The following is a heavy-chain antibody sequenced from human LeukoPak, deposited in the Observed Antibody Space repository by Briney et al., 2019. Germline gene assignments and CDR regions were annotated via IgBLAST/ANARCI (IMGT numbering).Heavy chain of an antibody. V-gene: IGHV3-43D*03. CDR3: AKDSLAVAGESYFDY. Sequence: GGSLRLSCAASGFTFDDYAMHWVRQAPGKGLEWLSLISWDGGSTDYADSVKGRFTISRDNSKKSLYLQMNSVRAEDTALYYCAKDSLAVAGESYFDYWGQGTLVTVSS. CDR2: ISWDGGST. CDR1: GFTFDDYA. J-gene: IGHJ4*02. D-gene: IGHD6-19*01.